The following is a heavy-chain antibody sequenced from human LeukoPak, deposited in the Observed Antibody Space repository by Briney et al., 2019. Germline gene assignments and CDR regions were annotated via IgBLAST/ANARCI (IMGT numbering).Heavy chain of an antibody. V-gene: IGHV4-59*01. CDR1: SDSIKSYY. D-gene: IGHD2-21*02. Sequence: PSETLSLTCTVSSDSIKSYYWSWIRQPPGKGLEWIGYIYYSGSTNYNPSLKSRVTISVDTSKNQFSLKLSSVTAADTAVYYCARGGAYCGGDCYWIDYWGQGTLVTVSS. CDR2: IYYSGST. CDR3: ARGGAYCGGDCYWIDY. J-gene: IGHJ4*02.